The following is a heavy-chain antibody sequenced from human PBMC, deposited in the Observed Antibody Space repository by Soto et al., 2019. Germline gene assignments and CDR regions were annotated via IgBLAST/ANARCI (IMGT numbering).Heavy chain of an antibody. CDR3: ARANWYSEY. CDR1: GGSINNHY. J-gene: IGHJ4*02. V-gene: IGHV4-59*11. D-gene: IGHD7-27*01. CDR2: IYYTGST. Sequence: QVHLQESGPGLVKPSETLSLTCTVSGGSINNHYWSWIRQPPGKGLEWIGYIYYTGSTNYNPSLTSRVTMSVDTSKTRLSLNLTSLPAADTAIYYCARANWYSEYWGQGTLVTVSS.